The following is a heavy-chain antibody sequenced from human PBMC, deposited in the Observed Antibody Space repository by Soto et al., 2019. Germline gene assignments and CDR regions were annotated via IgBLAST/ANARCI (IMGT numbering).Heavy chain of an antibody. CDR1: GGSISRGAAGSY. D-gene: IGHD2-15*01. CDR2: IYYSGST. CDR3: ARRWRGALDF. J-gene: IGHJ3*01. Sequence: PSETMSLTCNVSGGSISRGAAGSYWSWIRQVPGKGLEWLGYIYYSGSTNYNPSLKSRVIISVDTSHNQFSFKLSSVTAAETAVYYCARRWRGALDFWFQGRLVTGSS. V-gene: IGHV4-61*08.